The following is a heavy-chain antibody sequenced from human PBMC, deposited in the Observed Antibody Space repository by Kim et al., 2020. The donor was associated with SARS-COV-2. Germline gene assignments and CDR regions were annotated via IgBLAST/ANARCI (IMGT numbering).Heavy chain of an antibody. D-gene: IGHD4-17*01. Sequence: GGSLRLSCAASGFTFSSYSMNWVRQAPGKGLEWVSYISSSSSTIYYADSVKGRFTISRDNAKNSLYLQMNSLRDEDTAVYYCARDERRLRTVITFDYWGQGTLVTVSS. CDR3: ARDERRLRTVITFDY. CDR2: ISSSSSTI. CDR1: GFTFSSYS. V-gene: IGHV3-48*02. J-gene: IGHJ4*02.